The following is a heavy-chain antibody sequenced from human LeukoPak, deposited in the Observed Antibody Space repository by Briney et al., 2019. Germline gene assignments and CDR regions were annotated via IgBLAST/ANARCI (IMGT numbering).Heavy chain of an antibody. D-gene: IGHD3-22*01. J-gene: IGHJ4*02. CDR2: ISGSGGST. V-gene: IGHV3-23*01. CDR3: AKKATFYYDSSGYYFDY. Sequence: PGGSLRLSCAASGFTFSSYAMSWVRQAPGKGLEWVSSISGSGGSTYYADSVKGRFTISRDNSKNTLYVQMNSLRAEDTAVYYCAKKATFYYDSSGYYFDYWGQGTLVTVSS. CDR1: GFTFSSYA.